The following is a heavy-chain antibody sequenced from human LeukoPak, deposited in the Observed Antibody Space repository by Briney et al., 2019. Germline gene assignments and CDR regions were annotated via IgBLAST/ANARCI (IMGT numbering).Heavy chain of an antibody. Sequence: GASVKVSCKASGYTSTGYYMHWVRQAPGQGLEWMGWINPNSGGTNYAQKFQGRVTMTRDTSISTAYMELSRLRSDDTAVYYCARGSLRSGSPPSYYFDYWGQGTLVTVSS. J-gene: IGHJ4*02. CDR3: ARGSLRSGSPPSYYFDY. CDR2: INPNSGGT. V-gene: IGHV1-2*02. CDR1: GYTSTGYY. D-gene: IGHD3-10*01.